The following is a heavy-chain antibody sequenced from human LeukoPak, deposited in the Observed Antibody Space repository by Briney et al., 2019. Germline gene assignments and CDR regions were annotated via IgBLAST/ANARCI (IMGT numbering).Heavy chain of an antibody. V-gene: IGHV4-38-2*01. CDR1: GYSISSGYY. Sequence: PSETLSLTCADSGYSISSGYYWGWIRQPPGKGLEWIGSIYHSGSTYYNPSLKSRVTISVDTSKNQFSLKLSSVTAADTAVYYCARHNYDFWSGYSIDYWGQGTLVTVSS. CDR3: ARHNYDFWSGYSIDY. J-gene: IGHJ4*02. D-gene: IGHD3-3*01. CDR2: IYHSGST.